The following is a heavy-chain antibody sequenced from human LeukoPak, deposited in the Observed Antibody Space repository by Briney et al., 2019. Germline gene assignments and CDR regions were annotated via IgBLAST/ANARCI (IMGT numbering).Heavy chain of an antibody. CDR3: WGNSLGLQFFDS. Sequence: SETLSLTCTVSGGSLSNYYWSWIRQSPGKGLEWLGFIYYTGTTKYNPSLKSRVTISVDRSKNQLSLQLRSVTAADTAVYHCWGNSLGLQFFDSWGQGTLVTVSS. CDR1: GGSLSNYY. V-gene: IGHV4-59*08. D-gene: IGHD7-27*01. J-gene: IGHJ5*01. CDR2: IYYTGTT.